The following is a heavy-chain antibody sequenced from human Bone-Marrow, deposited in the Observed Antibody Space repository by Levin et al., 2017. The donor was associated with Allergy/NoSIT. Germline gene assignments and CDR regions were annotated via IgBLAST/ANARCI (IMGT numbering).Heavy chain of an antibody. CDR2: IYSGGST. V-gene: IGHV3-53*01. CDR1: GFTVSTNY. CDR3: ARGYYFAYFDY. D-gene: IGHD3-22*01. J-gene: IGHJ4*02. Sequence: GGSLRLSCAASGFTVSTNYMSWVRQAPGKGLEWVSVIYSGGSTYYADSVKGRFTISRDNSKNTLYLQMNSLRAEDTAVYYCARGYYFAYFDYWGQGTLVTVSS.